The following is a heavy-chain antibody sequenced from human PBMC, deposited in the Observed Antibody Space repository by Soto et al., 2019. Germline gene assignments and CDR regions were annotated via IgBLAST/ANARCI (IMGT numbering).Heavy chain of an antibody. CDR1: GGCISSGDYY. Sequence: PSWTXSLTGTVCGGCISSGDYYVSWIRQPPGNVLEWIGYIYYSGSTYYNPSLKSRVTISVDTSKNQLSLKLSSVTAADTAVYYCARAHKSYDSCTAYHYYFEYRGQRTLV. CDR2: IYYSGST. V-gene: IGHV4-30-4*01. D-gene: IGHD3-3*01. J-gene: IGHJ4*02. CDR3: ARAHKSYDSCTAYHYYFEY.